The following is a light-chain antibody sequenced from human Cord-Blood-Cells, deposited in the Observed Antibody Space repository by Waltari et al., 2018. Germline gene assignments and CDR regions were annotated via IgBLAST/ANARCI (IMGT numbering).Light chain of an antibody. CDR3: QQYGSSIFT. V-gene: IGKV3-20*01. CDR2: VAS. J-gene: IGKJ3*01. CDR1: QSVSDSY. Sequence: EIVLTQSPGTLSLSPGERATVSCRASQSVSDSYLAWYQQKPGQAPRLLIYVASSRATGIPDRFSGSGSGTDFTLTISRLEPEDFAVYYCQQYGSSIFTFGPGTKVDIK.